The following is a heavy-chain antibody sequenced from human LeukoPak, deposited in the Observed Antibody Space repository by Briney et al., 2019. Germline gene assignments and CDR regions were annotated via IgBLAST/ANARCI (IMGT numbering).Heavy chain of an antibody. CDR3: ARDRWFDP. CDR1: EFTVSSSY. Sequence: GGSLRLSCAASEFTVSSSYMSWVRQAPGKGLEWVSVIDSGGGTYYADSVKGRFTISRDNSKNTLYLQMNSLRAEDTAVYYCARDRWFDPWSQGTLVTVSS. J-gene: IGHJ5*02. V-gene: IGHV3-66*02. CDR2: IDSGGGT.